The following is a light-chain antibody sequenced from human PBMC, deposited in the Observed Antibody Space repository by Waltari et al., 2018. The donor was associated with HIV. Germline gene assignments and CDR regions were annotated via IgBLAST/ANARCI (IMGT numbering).Light chain of an antibody. CDR3: QSYDNSNWV. Sequence: ILTQPHSVSESPGKTVIISCTGSSGSVASNYVQWYQLRPGNAPRTVIYEDDKRPSGVPDRFSGSIDGSSNSASLISSGLKPEDEGDYYCQSYDNSNWVFGGGTKLTV. CDR2: EDD. V-gene: IGLV6-57*02. CDR1: SGSVASNY. J-gene: IGLJ3*02.